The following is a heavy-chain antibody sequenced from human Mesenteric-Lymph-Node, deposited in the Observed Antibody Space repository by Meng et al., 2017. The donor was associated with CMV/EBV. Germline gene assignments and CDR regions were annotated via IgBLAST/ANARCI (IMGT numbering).Heavy chain of an antibody. CDR1: GYTFSSYG. CDR3: ARDIRYSYGRGFDY. V-gene: IGHV1-18*04. CDR2: ISAYNGNT. J-gene: IGHJ4*02. D-gene: IGHD5-18*01. Sequence: ASGYTFSSYGISWVRQAPGQGLEWMGWISAYNGNTDFAQKLQSRVTMTTDTSTSTAYMELRSLRSDDTAVYYCARDIRYSYGRGFDYWGQGTLVTVSS.